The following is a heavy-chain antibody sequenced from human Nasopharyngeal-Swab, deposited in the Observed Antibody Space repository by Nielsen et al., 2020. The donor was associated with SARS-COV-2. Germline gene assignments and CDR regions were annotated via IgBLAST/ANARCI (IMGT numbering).Heavy chain of an antibody. J-gene: IGHJ3*02. CDR1: GGSVSDTDYF. V-gene: IGHV4-39*07. CDR3: ARGYDYLWGTYRYTQPDAFGI. D-gene: IGHD3-16*02. Sequence: SETLSLTCTVSGGSVSDTDYFWGWIRQPPVTGLEWIGNIDYRRRTFYNPSLKSRVTISLDMSKNRFSLKLTSVTAADTAVYYCARGYDYLWGTYRYTQPDAFGIWGQGTMVTVSS. CDR2: IDYRRRT.